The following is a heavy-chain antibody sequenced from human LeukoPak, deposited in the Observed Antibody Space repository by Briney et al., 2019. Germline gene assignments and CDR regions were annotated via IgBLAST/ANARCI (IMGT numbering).Heavy chain of an antibody. J-gene: IGHJ3*02. CDR3: AREGPYGVPGAFDI. Sequence: GASVKVSCKASGYTFTSYAMNWVGQAPGQGLEWRGWINTNTGNPTYAQGFTGRVVFFLDTYVSKAYLQMRSLKDGDTDVYYCAREGPYGVPGAFDIWGQGTMVTVSS. V-gene: IGHV7-4-1*02. CDR1: GYTFTSYA. D-gene: IGHD4-17*01. CDR2: INTNTGNP.